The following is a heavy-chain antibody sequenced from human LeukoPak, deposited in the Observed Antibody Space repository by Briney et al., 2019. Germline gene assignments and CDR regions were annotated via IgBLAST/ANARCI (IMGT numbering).Heavy chain of an antibody. CDR1: GFTFSSYA. V-gene: IGHV3-30-3*01. Sequence: GRSLRLSCAASGFTFSSYAMHWVRQAPGKGLEWVAVISYDGSNKYYADSVKGRFTISRDNSKNTLYLQMNSLRAEDTAVYYCAKEGGAVAGTSDYWGQGTLVTVSS. CDR2: ISYDGSNK. CDR3: AKEGGAVAGTSDY. D-gene: IGHD6-19*01. J-gene: IGHJ4*02.